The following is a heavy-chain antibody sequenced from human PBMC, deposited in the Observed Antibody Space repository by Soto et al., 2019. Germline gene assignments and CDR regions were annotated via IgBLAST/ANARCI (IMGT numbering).Heavy chain of an antibody. J-gene: IGHJ4*02. Sequence: GGSLRLSCAASGFTFDDYAMHWVRQAPGKGLEWVSGISWNSGTIGYADSVKGRFTISRDNAKNSLYLQMNNLRAEDTALYYCAKGGVLVAAAIVYWGQGHLVTVSS. D-gene: IGHD2-2*01. V-gene: IGHV3-9*01. CDR3: AKGGVLVAAAIVY. CDR2: ISWNSGTI. CDR1: GFTFDDYA.